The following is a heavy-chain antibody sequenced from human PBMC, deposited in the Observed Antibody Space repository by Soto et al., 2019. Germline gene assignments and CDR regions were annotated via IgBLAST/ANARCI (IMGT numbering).Heavy chain of an antibody. D-gene: IGHD2-2*02. J-gene: IGHJ6*02. CDR3: ARVTGCSSTSCYSLYGRDG. Sequence: SAKLSCTSSGGTFSSSAISWVRQEPGQLLEWMGGIIPIFGTANYAQKFQGRVTITADESTSTAYMELSSLRSEDTAVYYCARVTGCSSTSCYSLYGRDGWGQGTTVTVS. CDR2: IIPIFGTA. CDR1: GGTFSSSA. V-gene: IGHV1-69*13.